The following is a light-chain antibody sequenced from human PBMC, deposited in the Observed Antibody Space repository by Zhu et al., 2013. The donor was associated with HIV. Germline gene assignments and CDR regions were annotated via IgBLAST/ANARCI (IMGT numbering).Light chain of an antibody. J-gene: IGKJ2*01. Sequence: EIVMTQSPATLSVSPGERATLSCRASQSVSTNLAWYQQRPGQAPRLIVYGASIRAPGVPARFSGSGSGTEFTLTIDSLQSEDFGLYYCQHHTYWPPMYTFGQGTQLQI. V-gene: IGKV3D-15*01. CDR1: QSVSTN. CDR2: GAS. CDR3: QHHTYWPPMYT.